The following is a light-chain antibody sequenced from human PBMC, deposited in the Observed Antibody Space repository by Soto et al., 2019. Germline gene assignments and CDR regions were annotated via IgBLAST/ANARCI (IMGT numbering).Light chain of an antibody. CDR2: GAS. V-gene: IGKV3-20*01. CDR1: QSVSTNF. CDR3: QQYGRTSWT. J-gene: IGKJ1*01. Sequence: ENVLTQSPGTLSLSPGEGATPSCRASQSVSTNFFAWYQQKPGQAPRLLIYGASTRATGIPDRFSGSGSGTDFTLTISRLEPEDYAVYYCQQYGRTSWTFGQGTKVDIE.